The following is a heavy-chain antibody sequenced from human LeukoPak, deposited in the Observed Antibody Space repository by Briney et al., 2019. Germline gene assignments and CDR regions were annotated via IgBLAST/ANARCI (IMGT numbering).Heavy chain of an antibody. J-gene: IGHJ4*02. CDR2: ISGSGGNT. V-gene: IGHV3-23*01. Sequence: PGGSLRLSCAASGFTFSSYAMSWVRQAPGKGLEWVSAISGSGGNTYYADSVKGRFTISRDNSKNTLYLQMNSLRAEDTAVYYCAKAAPADDFWSGYYDYWGQGTLVTVSS. CDR3: AKAAPADDFWSGYYDY. D-gene: IGHD3-3*01. CDR1: GFTFSSYA.